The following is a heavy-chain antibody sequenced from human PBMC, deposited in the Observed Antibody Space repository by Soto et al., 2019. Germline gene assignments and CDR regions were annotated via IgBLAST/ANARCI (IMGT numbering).Heavy chain of an antibody. CDR3: AKGGYYDSSGYYQY. CDR2: ISGSGGST. CDR1: GFTFSSYA. J-gene: IGHJ4*02. V-gene: IGHV3-23*01. Sequence: XESLRLSCAASGFTFSSYAMSWVRQAPGKGLEWVSAISGSGGSTYYADSVKGRFTISRDNSKNTLYLQMNSLRAEDTAVYYCAKGGYYDSSGYYQYWGQGTLVTVSS. D-gene: IGHD3-22*01.